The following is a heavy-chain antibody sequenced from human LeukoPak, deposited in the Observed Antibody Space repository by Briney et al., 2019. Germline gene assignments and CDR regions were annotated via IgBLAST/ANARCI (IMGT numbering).Heavy chain of an antibody. CDR2: IYPGDSDT. D-gene: IGHD2-2*01. V-gene: IGHV5-51*01. CDR3: ARRGYCSSTSCYASFAFDY. Sequence: GESLKISRKGSGYTFINYWIGWVRQMPGKGLEWMGIIYPGDSDTRYSPSFQGQVTISADKSISTAYLQWSSLKASDTAMYYCARRGYCSSTSCYASFAFDYWGQGTLVTVSS. J-gene: IGHJ4*02. CDR1: GYTFINYW.